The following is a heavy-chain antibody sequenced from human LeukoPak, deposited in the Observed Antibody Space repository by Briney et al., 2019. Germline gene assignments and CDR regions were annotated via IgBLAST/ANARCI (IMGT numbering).Heavy chain of an antibody. CDR2: ISAYNGNT. D-gene: IGHD4-17*01. Sequence: VASVKVSXKASGYTFTSYGISWMRQAPGQGLEWMGWISAYNGNTNYAQKLQGRVTMTTDTSTSTAYMELRSLRSDDTAVYYCARDDYGAPCNYWGQGTLVTVSS. V-gene: IGHV1-18*01. CDR3: ARDDYGAPCNY. CDR1: GYTFTSYG. J-gene: IGHJ4*02.